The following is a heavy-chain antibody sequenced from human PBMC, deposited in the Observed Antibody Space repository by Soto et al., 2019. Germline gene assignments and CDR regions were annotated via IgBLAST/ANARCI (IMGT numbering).Heavy chain of an antibody. Sequence: AGSLTLSCAASGFSFSSYGMHWVRQAPGKGLEWVAVIWYDGSNKYYADSVKGRFTISRDNSKNTLYLQMNSLRAEDTAVYYCARDDIAAAGTVDYWGQGT. J-gene: IGHJ4*02. CDR3: ARDDIAAAGTVDY. CDR1: GFSFSSYG. CDR2: IWYDGSNK. D-gene: IGHD6-13*01. V-gene: IGHV3-33*01.